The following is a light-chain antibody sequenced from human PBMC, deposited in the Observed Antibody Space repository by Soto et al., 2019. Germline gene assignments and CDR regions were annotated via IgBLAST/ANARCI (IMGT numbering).Light chain of an antibody. CDR2: DVS. V-gene: IGLV2-14*01. CDR1: SSDVGAYNY. J-gene: IGLJ2*01. Sequence: QSALTQPASVSGSPGQSITISCTGTSSDVGAYNYVSWYQQHPGKAPKLMISDVSNRPSGVSYRFSGSKSGNTASLTISGLQAEDEADYYCTSYTDSSTLVVFGGGTKLTVL. CDR3: TSYTDSSTLVV.